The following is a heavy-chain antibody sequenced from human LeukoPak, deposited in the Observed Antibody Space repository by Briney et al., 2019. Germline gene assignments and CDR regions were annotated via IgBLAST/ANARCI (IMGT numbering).Heavy chain of an antibody. CDR1: GFTFSSYS. J-gene: IGHJ4*02. D-gene: IGHD3-3*01. CDR3: ARDGNYDFWSGYYGGYFDY. Sequence: GGSLRLSCAASGFTFSSYSMNWVRQAPGKGLEWVSSISSSSSYIYYADSVKGRFTISRDNAKNSLYLQMNSLRAEDTAVYYCARDGNYDFWSGYYGGYFDYWGQGTLVTVSS. V-gene: IGHV3-21*01. CDR2: ISSSSSYI.